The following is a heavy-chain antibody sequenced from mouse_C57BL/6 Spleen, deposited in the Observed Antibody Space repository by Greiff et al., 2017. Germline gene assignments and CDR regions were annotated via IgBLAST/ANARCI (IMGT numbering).Heavy chain of an antibody. V-gene: IGHV1-22*01. Sequence: EVQLQQSGPELVKPGASVKMSCKASGYTFTDYNMHWVKQSHGKSLEWIGYINPNNGGTSYNQKFKGKATLTLNKSSSPAYMGLRSLTSEDSAVYYCASGGGNWDFDYWGQGTTLTVSS. D-gene: IGHD4-1*01. CDR3: ASGGGNWDFDY. CDR2: INPNNGGT. J-gene: IGHJ2*01. CDR1: GYTFTDYN.